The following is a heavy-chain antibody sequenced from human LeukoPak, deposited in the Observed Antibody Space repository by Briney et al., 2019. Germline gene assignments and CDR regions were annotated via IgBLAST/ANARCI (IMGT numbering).Heavy chain of an antibody. Sequence: SETLSLTCTVSGGSFTNHFWNWIRQPPGKGLEWIGEISGNGNTRYNPSLSSRVTISVDTSKNQFSLRLNSVTAADTAVYYCARDPGGTGTSDFDSWGQGTLVTVSS. CDR2: ISGNGNT. D-gene: IGHD1-7*01. V-gene: IGHV4-59*11. CDR3: ARDPGGTGTSDFDS. J-gene: IGHJ4*02. CDR1: GGSFTNHF.